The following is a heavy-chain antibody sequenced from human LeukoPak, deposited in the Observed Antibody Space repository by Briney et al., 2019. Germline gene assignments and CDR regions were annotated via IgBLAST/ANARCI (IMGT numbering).Heavy chain of an antibody. Sequence: ASVKVSCKDSGYTFTGYYMHWVRQAPGQGLEWMGRINPNSSGTNYAQKFQGRVTMTRDTSISTACMELSRLRSDDTAVYYCARKAMATDAFDIWGQGTMVTVSS. CDR2: INPNSSGT. V-gene: IGHV1-2*06. J-gene: IGHJ3*02. CDR1: GYTFTGYY. CDR3: ARKAMATDAFDI. D-gene: IGHD5-24*01.